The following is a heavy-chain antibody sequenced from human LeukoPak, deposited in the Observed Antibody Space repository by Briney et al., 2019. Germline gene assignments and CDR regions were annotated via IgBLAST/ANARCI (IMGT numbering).Heavy chain of an antibody. D-gene: IGHD3-10*01. CDR2: ISAYNGNT. Sequence: ASVKVSCKASGYTFTSYGISWVRQAPGQGLEWMGWISAYNGNTNYAQKLQGRVTMTTDKSTSTAYMELSSLRSEDTAVYYCARVPNYYGSGSYLNWFDPWGQGTLVTVSS. V-gene: IGHV1-18*01. J-gene: IGHJ5*02. CDR1: GYTFTSYG. CDR3: ARVPNYYGSGSYLNWFDP.